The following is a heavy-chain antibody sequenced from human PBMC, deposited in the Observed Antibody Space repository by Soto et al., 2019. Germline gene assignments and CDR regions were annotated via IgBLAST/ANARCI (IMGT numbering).Heavy chain of an antibody. CDR3: TTDGSFGGVVVAFHH. Sequence: EVQMVESGGGLVKPGGSLRLSCAVSGFSFRDAWMNWVRHAPGKGLEWVGRIKSKAAGGAIDYAAPVKDRFTISRDDSKDTLYLQINSLKTEDTAIYYCTTDGSFGGVVVAFHHWGQGTMLSVSS. CDR1: GFSFRDAW. V-gene: IGHV3-15*07. D-gene: IGHD3-10*01. J-gene: IGHJ3*01. CDR2: IKSKAAGGAI.